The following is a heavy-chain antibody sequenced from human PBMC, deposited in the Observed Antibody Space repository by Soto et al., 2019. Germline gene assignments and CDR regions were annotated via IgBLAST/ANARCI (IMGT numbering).Heavy chain of an antibody. CDR2: VIPILGVT. CDR3: ARNGYGGNYH. CDR1: GGAFSSYT. D-gene: IGHD4-17*01. V-gene: IGHV1-69*02. J-gene: IGHJ4*02. Sequence: QVQLVQSGAEVKKPGSSVKVSCKASGGAFSSYTISWVRQAPGQGLEWMGRVIPILGVTNYAPKFQGRFTITADKSTSTAYMELSSLSSEDTAVYYCARNGYGGNYHWGQGTLVTVSS.